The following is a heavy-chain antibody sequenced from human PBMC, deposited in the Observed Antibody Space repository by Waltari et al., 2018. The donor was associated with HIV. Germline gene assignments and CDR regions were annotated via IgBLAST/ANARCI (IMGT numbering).Heavy chain of an antibody. Sequence: QVVVSGGGVVQPGWSLGLFCAGSGLRFRNYGLHWVRQAPDKGLEWVSFIQSDGSAIYYSDSVKGRFIISRDNSKNTVFLQMNSLRVEDTALYYCAREASGVQVGAFDNWGQGTMVTVSS. CDR2: IQSDGSAI. D-gene: IGHD1-26*01. CDR3: AREASGVQVGAFDN. J-gene: IGHJ3*02. V-gene: IGHV3-30*19. CDR1: GLRFRNYG.